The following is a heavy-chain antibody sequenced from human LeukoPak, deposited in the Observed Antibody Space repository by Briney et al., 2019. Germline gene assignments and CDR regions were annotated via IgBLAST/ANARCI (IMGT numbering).Heavy chain of an antibody. D-gene: IGHD6-6*01. CDR3: ARQAGSSSFDY. Sequence: SETLSLTCAVSGYSISSGYYWGWIRQPPGKGLEWIGSIYHSGSTYYNPSLKSRVTISVDTSKNQFSLKLSSVTAADTAVYYCARQAGSSSFDYWGQGNLVTVSS. J-gene: IGHJ4*02. CDR2: IYHSGST. V-gene: IGHV4-38-2*01. CDR1: GYSISSGYY.